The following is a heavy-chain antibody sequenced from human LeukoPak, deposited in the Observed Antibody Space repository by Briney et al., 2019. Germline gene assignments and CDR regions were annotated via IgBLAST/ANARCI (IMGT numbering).Heavy chain of an antibody. Sequence: SVKVSCKASVGTFSSYAISWVRQAPGQGLEWMGRIIPILGIANYAQKFQGRVTITADKSTSTAYMELSSLRSEDTAVYYCARVYDSSGHYPIDYWGQGTLVTVSS. D-gene: IGHD3-22*01. V-gene: IGHV1-69*04. J-gene: IGHJ4*02. CDR2: IIPILGIA. CDR3: ARVYDSSGHYPIDY. CDR1: VGTFSSYA.